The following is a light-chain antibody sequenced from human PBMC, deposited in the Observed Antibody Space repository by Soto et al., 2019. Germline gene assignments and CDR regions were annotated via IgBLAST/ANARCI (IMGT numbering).Light chain of an antibody. CDR1: QSVSSSY. CDR2: GAS. J-gene: IGKJ2*01. V-gene: IGKV3-20*01. Sequence: EIVLTQSPGTLSLSPGGRATLSCRASQSVSSSYLAWYQQKPGQAPRLLIYGASSRATGIPDRFSGSGSGTQFTLTISRLEPEDFALYYCQQYGTSPRTFGQGTKVEIK. CDR3: QQYGTSPRT.